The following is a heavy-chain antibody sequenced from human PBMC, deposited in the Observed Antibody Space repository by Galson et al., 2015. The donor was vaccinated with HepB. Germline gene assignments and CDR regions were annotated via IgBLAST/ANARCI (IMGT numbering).Heavy chain of an antibody. CDR2: IYSGGST. CDR3: ARDHYDFWSGYSD. CDR1: GFTVSSNY. Sequence: SLRLSCAASGFTVSSNYMSWVRQAPGKGLEWVSVIYSGGSTYYADSVKGRFTISRDNSKNTLYLQMNSLRAEDTAVYYCARDHYDFWSGYSDWGQGTLVTVSS. D-gene: IGHD3-3*01. J-gene: IGHJ4*02. V-gene: IGHV3-53*01.